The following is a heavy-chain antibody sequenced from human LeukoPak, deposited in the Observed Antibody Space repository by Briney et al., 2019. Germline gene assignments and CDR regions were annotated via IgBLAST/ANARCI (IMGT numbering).Heavy chain of an antibody. CDR2: IYTSGST. Sequence: SETLSLTCTVSGGSISSYYWSWLRQPAGKGLEWIGRIYTSGSTNYNPSLKSRVTMSVDTSKNQFSLKLSSVTAADTAVYYCARNPTLGNYFDYWGQGTLVNVSS. CDR3: ARNPTLGNYFDY. CDR1: GGSISSYY. V-gene: IGHV4-4*07. J-gene: IGHJ4*02.